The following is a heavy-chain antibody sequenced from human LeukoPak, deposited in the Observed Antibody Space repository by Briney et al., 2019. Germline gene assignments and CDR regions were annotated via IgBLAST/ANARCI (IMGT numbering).Heavy chain of an antibody. CDR1: GFTFSSYW. D-gene: IGHD6-13*01. V-gene: IGHV3-7*01. CDR3: ARVKQQLHYYYYMDV. J-gene: IGHJ6*03. CDR2: IKQDGSEK. Sequence: GGSLRLSCAASGFTFSSYWMSWVRQAPGKGLEWVANIKQDGSEKYYVDSVKARFTISRDNAKNSLYLQMNSLRAEDTAVYYCARVKQQLHYYYYMDVWGKGTTVTVSS.